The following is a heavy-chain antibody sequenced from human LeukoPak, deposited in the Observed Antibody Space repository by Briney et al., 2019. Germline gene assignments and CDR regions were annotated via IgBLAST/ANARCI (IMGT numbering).Heavy chain of an antibody. D-gene: IGHD5-18*01. V-gene: IGHV4-59*01. J-gene: IGHJ6*03. CDR1: GGSISSYY. CDR2: IYYSGST. Sequence: SETLSLTCTGSGGSISSYYWSWIRQPPGKGLEWMGYIYYSGSTNYNPSLKSRATISVDTSKNQFSLKLSSVTAADTAVYYCARVLRGYRNYYYYYMDVWGKGTTVTVSS. CDR3: ARVLRGYRNYYYYYMDV.